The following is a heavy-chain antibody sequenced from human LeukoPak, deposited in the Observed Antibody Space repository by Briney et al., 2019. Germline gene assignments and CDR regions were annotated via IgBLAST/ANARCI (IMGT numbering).Heavy chain of an antibody. CDR3: ARWYSSGWFDP. Sequence: GGSLRLSCAASGFRLSRYWMTWVRQAPGKGLEWVANIREDGSDKYYVDSVKGRFIISRDNAKNSLYLQMNSLRAEDTAVYYCARWYSSGWFDPWGQGTLVTVSS. J-gene: IGHJ5*02. CDR1: GFRLSRYW. V-gene: IGHV3-7*01. CDR2: IREDGSDK. D-gene: IGHD6-19*01.